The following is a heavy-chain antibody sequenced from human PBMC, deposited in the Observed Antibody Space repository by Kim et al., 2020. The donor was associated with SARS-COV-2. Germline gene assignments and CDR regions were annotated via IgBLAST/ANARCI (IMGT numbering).Heavy chain of an antibody. J-gene: IGHJ6*02. Sequence: KSQVTISVDTSKNQFSLKLSSVTAADTAVYYCARASRFGESGDYYYGMDVWGQGTTVTVSS. V-gene: IGHV4-31*01. CDR3: ARASRFGESGDYYYGMDV. D-gene: IGHD3-10*01.